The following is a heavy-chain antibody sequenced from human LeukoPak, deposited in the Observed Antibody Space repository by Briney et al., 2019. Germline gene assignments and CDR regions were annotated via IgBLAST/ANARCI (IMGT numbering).Heavy chain of an antibody. J-gene: IGHJ4*02. CDR2: IYHSGST. CDR1: GGSISSSNW. Sequence: SGTLSLTCAVSGGSISSSNWWSWVRQPPGKGLEWIGEIYHSGSTNYNPSLKSRVTISVDKSNNQFSLKLRSVTAADTAVYYCARTFYSSSHFDYWGQGTLVTVSS. V-gene: IGHV4-4*02. CDR3: ARTFYSSSHFDY. D-gene: IGHD6-13*01.